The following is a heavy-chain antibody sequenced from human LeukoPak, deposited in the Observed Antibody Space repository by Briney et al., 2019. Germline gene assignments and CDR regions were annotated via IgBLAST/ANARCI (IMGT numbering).Heavy chain of an antibody. CDR1: GGSFSGYY. D-gene: IGHD3-22*01. V-gene: IGHV4-34*01. J-gene: IGHJ6*02. CDR3: ASYSPITMIVGPGMDV. CDR2: INHSGST. Sequence: PSETLSLTCAVYGGSFSGYYWSWIGQPPGKGLEWIGEINHSGSTNYNPSLKSRVTITVDTSKNQFSLKLSSVTAADTAVYYCASYSPITMIVGPGMDVWGQGTTVTVSS.